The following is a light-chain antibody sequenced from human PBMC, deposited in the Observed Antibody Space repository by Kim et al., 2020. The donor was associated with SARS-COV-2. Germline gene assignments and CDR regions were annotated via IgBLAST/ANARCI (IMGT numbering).Light chain of an antibody. CDR2: EDT. CDR1: KLEEKF. Sequence: ASITCSGDKLEEKFASWFQQKPGQSPVLVIYEDTKRPSGIPERISGSTSGNTATLTISGTQAMDEADYYCQTWDSSTVVFGGGTKLTVL. V-gene: IGLV3-1*01. CDR3: QTWDSSTVV. J-gene: IGLJ3*02.